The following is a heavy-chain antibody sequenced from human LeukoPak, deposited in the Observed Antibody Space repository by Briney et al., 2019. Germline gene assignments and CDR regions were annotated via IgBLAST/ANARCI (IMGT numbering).Heavy chain of an antibody. CDR2: IRYGGSNK. CDR1: GFTFSSYG. D-gene: IGHD6-13*01. Sequence: GGSLRLSCAASGFTFSSYGMHWVRQAPGKGLAWVAFIRYGGSNKYYADSVKGRFTISRDNSKNTLYLQMNSLRAEDTAVYYCAKDRPSYSSSGRLFDYWGQGTLVTVSS. CDR3: AKDRPSYSSSGRLFDY. J-gene: IGHJ4*02. V-gene: IGHV3-30*02.